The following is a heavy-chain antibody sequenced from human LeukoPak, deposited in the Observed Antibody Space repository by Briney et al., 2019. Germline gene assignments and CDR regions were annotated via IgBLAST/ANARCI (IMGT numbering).Heavy chain of an antibody. J-gene: IGHJ3*02. CDR1: GYTFTSYY. V-gene: IGHV1-46*01. CDR3: ARERITMIVVVITPSSDAFDI. Sequence: ASVEVSCEASGYTFTSYYMHWVRQAPGQGLGWMGILNPSGGSTSYAQKFQGRVTMTRDMSTSTVYMELSSLRSEDTAVYYCARERITMIVVVITPSSDAFDIWGQGTMVTVSS. D-gene: IGHD3-22*01. CDR2: LNPSGGST.